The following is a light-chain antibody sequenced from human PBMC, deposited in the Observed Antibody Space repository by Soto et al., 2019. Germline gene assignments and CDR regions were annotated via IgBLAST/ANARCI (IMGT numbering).Light chain of an antibody. V-gene: IGKV1-9*01. CDR1: QCIRID. J-gene: IGKJ3*01. CDR3: QQLNTYPPFT. Sequence: IQLTQSPSSLSASVGDRVTITCRASQCIRIDLAWYQQKPGKAPKLLIYAASTLQSGVPSRFSGSGSGTDFTLTISSLQPDDFATYYCQQLNTYPPFTFGPGTKVDVK. CDR2: AAS.